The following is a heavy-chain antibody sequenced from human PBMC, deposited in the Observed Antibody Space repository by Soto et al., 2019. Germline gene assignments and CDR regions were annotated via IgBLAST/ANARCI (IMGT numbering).Heavy chain of an antibody. V-gene: IGHV1-46*01. CDR2: ISPDGGRT. CDR3: ATRDPGHY. Sequence: GASVKVSCKESGYTFTTYCMHWVRQAPGQGLEWMGIISPDGGRTSYAQKFQDRVTMTRDTSTSTVYMELSSLRAEDTAVYYCATRDPGHYWGQGTLVTVSS. J-gene: IGHJ4*02. CDR1: GYTFTTYC.